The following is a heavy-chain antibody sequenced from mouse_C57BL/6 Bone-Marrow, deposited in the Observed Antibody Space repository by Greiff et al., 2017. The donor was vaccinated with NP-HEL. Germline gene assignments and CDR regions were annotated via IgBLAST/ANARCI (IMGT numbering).Heavy chain of an antibody. CDR2: IDPENGAT. D-gene: IGHD1-2*01. CDR3: TPTAPFDY. CDR1: GFNITDDY. V-gene: IGHV14-4*01. Sequence: VQLQQSGAELVRPGASVKLSCTASGFNITDDYMHWVKQRPEQGLEWIGWIDPENGATEYASKFQGKATITADTSSNTAYLQLRSLTSEDTAVYYCTPTAPFDYWGQGTTLTVSS. J-gene: IGHJ2*01.